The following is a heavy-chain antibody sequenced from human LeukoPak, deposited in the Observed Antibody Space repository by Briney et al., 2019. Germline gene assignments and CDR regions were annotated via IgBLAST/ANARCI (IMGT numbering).Heavy chain of an antibody. Sequence: PGGSLRLSCAASGFTFSGYTMNWVRQAPGTGLEWVSSISSSSSYIYFADSVKGRFTISRDNAKNSLYLQMNSLRAEDTAVYSCARNYYDSTGYWNYYFDYWGQGTLVTVSS. CDR2: ISSSSSYI. D-gene: IGHD3-22*01. CDR3: ARNYYDSTGYWNYYFDY. V-gene: IGHV3-21*01. J-gene: IGHJ4*02. CDR1: GFTFSGYT.